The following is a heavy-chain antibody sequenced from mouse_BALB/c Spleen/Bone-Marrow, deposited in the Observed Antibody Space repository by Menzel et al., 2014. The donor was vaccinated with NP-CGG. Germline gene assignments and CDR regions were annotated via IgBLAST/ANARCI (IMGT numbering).Heavy chain of an antibody. CDR2: ISSGGSHT. CDR1: GFTFSSYG. V-gene: IGHV5-6*01. J-gene: IGHJ1*01. CDR3: ARRGFDNSYWYFGV. Sequence: EVQLQQSGGDLVKPGGSLKLSCAASGFTFSSYGMSWVRQTPDKSLEWVATISSGGSHTYYPDSVKGRFTISRDNAKNTLYLQMSSLKSEDTAIYYCARRGFDNSYWYFGVWGAGTTVTVSS.